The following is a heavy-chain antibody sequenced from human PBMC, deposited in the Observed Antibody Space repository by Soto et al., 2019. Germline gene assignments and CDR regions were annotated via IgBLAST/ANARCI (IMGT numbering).Heavy chain of an antibody. CDR3: ARDRTRNYYGSGSYYGEDY. CDR2: INAGNGNT. J-gene: IGHJ4*02. V-gene: IGHV1-3*01. Sequence: ASVKVSCKASGYTFTSYAMHWVRQAPGQRLEWMGWINAGNGNTKYSQKFQGRVTITRDTSASTAYMELSSLRSEDTAVYYCARDRTRNYYGSGSYYGEDYWGQGTLVTVSS. D-gene: IGHD3-10*01. CDR1: GYTFTSYA.